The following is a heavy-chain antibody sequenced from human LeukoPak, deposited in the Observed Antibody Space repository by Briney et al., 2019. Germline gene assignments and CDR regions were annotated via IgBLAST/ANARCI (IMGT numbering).Heavy chain of an antibody. CDR1: GFTFSSFA. Sequence: GGSLRLSCAASGFTFSSFAMTCVRHPRGKGRVGGSIISVSGVVTYYADSVRGRFTSCTDNAKNTVDLEINSLRAEDPVVHYCAKLHSSSWYNSTDHWGQGTLVTVSS. CDR2: ISVSGVVT. D-gene: IGHD6-13*01. V-gene: IGHV3-23*01. J-gene: IGHJ4*02. CDR3: AKLHSSSWYNSTDH.